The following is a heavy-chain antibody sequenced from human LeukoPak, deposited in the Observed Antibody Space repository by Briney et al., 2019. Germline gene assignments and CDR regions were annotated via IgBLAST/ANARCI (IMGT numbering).Heavy chain of an antibody. CDR2: IYTSGST. Sequence: SETLSLTCTVSGGSISSYYWSWIRQPAGKGLEWIGRIYTSGSTNYNPSLKSRVTMSVDTSKNQFSLKLSSVTAADTAVYYCARQLGYCSSTSCYADKVDYWGQGTLVTVSS. J-gene: IGHJ4*02. CDR3: ARQLGYCSSTSCYADKVDY. D-gene: IGHD2-2*01. CDR1: GGSISSYY. V-gene: IGHV4-4*07.